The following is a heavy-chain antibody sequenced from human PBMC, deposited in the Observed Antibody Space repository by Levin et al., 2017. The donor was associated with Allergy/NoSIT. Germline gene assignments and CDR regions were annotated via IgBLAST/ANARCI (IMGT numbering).Heavy chain of an antibody. CDR3: TKGGDMDV. Sequence: GESLKISCAASGFIYSSYGMYWVRQAPGKGLEWVALITPDGGNQYYLGSVKGRFSISRDNSKNTLYLEMSSLRVEDAAVYYCTKGGDMDVWGKGTTVTVSS. CDR1: GFIYSSYG. J-gene: IGHJ6*03. V-gene: IGHV3-30*18. CDR2: ITPDGGNQ. D-gene: IGHD3-16*01.